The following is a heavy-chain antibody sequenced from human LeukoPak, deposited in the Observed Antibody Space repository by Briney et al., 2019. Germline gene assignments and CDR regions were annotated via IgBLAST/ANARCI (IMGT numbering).Heavy chain of an antibody. CDR2: IYYSGST. CDR1: GDSTSNINYY. D-gene: IGHD3-22*01. CDR3: ASQRNDYYDSSGHDY. J-gene: IGHJ4*02. Sequence: PSETLSLTCTVSGDSTSNINYYWGWIRQPPGKGLEWIGSIYYSGSTYYNPSLKSRVTISVDTPKNQFSLKLSSVTAADTAVYYCASQRNDYYDSSGHDYWGQGTLVTVSS. V-gene: IGHV4-39*01.